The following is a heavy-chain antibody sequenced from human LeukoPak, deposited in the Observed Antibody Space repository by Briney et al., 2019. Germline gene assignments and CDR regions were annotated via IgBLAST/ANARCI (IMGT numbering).Heavy chain of an antibody. CDR1: GFTFSSYA. J-gene: IGHJ4*02. D-gene: IGHD3-22*01. CDR2: ISSNGGST. CDR3: ARPYYDSSGYYYYFDY. Sequence: HPGGSLRLSCAASGFTFSSYAMHWVRQAPGKGLEYVSAISSNGGSTYYTDSVKGRFTISRDNSKNTLYLQMGSLRAEDMAVYYCARPYYDSSGYYYYFDYWGQGTLVTVSS. V-gene: IGHV3-64*02.